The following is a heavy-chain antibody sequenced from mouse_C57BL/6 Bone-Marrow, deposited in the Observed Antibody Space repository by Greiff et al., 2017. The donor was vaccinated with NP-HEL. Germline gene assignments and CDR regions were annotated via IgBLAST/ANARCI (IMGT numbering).Heavy chain of an antibody. J-gene: IGHJ2*01. V-gene: IGHV1-50*01. CDR3: ARELRLGYFDY. CDR1: GYTFTSYW. CDR2: IDPSDSYT. Sequence: VQLQQPGAELVKPGASVKLSCKASGYTFTSYWMQWVKQRPGQGLEWIGEIDPSDSYTNYNQKFKGKATLTVDTSSSTAYMQLSSLTSEDSAVYYCARELRLGYFDYWGQGTTLTVSS. D-gene: IGHD3-2*02.